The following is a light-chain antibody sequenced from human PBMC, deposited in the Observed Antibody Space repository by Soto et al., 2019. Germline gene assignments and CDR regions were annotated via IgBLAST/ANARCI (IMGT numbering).Light chain of an antibody. CDR3: QQSFSSPWT. CDR2: AAS. V-gene: IGKV1-39*01. CDR1: QSISTY. Sequence: DIQMTQSPSSLSASVGDRVTITCRASQSISTYLNWYQQKPGKAPNLLIYAASSLQSGVPSRFSGGESGTEFALTSSSLQPEDSATYYCQQSFSSPWTFGQGTKVESK. J-gene: IGKJ1*01.